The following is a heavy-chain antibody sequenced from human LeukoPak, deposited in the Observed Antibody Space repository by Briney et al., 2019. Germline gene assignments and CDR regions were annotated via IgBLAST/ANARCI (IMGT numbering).Heavy chain of an antibody. CDR2: ISSSSSYI. V-gene: IGHV3-21*04. D-gene: IGHD1-26*01. J-gene: IGHJ4*02. CDR1: GFTFSSYS. Sequence: GGSLRLSCAASGFTFSSYSMNWVRQAPGKGLEWVSSISSSSSYIYYADSVKGRFTISRDNAKNSLYLQMNSLRAEDTAVYYCAKVRGSYWDLDYWGQGTLVTVSS. CDR3: AKVRGSYWDLDY.